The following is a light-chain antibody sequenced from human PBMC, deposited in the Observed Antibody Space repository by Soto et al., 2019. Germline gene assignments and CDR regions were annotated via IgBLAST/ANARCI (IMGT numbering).Light chain of an antibody. V-gene: IGLV3-1*01. Sequence: LTQPASVSGSPGQSITIACTGDKLGDKYACWYQQKPGQSPVLVIYQDSKRPSGIPERFSGANPGNTATLTISGTQAMDEADYDCQAWDSSTGVFGTGTKVTVL. CDR3: QAWDSSTGV. CDR1: KLGDKY. CDR2: QDS. J-gene: IGLJ1*01.